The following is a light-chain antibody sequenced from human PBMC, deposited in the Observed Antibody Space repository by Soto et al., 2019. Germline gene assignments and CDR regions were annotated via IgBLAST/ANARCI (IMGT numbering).Light chain of an antibody. CDR2: GAS. V-gene: IGKV3-20*01. CDR3: QQYGNSPRVT. Sequence: EIVLTQSPGTLSLSPGERATLSCRASQSVSSSYLAWYQQKPGQAPRLLIYGASSRATGIPDRFSGSGSGTDFTLTISRLEPEDFAVYYCQQYGNSPRVTFGGGTNVEIK. CDR1: QSVSSSY. J-gene: IGKJ4*01.